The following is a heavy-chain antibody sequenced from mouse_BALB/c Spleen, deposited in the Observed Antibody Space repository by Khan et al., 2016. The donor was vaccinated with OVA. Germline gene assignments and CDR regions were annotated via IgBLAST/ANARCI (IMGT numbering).Heavy chain of an antibody. Sequence: EVQLQQSGPGLVKPSQSLSLTCPVTGYSITSGYGWNWIRQFPGNKLEWMGYISYSCSTNYNPSLKSRISITRDTSKNQFFLQLNSVTTEDTATYYCARTARIKYWGQGTTLTVSS. V-gene: IGHV3-2*02. J-gene: IGHJ2*01. CDR3: ARTARIKY. CDR1: GYSITSGYG. CDR2: ISYSCST. D-gene: IGHD1-2*01.